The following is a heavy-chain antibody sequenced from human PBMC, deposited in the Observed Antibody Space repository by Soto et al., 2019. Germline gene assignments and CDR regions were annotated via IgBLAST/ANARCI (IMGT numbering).Heavy chain of an antibody. Sequence: SETLSLTCTVSGGSISSGDYYWCWIRQPPGKGLEWIGYIYYSGSAYYNPSLKSRVSISVETSKNQFSLRLRSVTAADTAVYHCARTSYYDGPSDAFDIWGQGTMVTVSS. D-gene: IGHD3-22*01. CDR2: IYYSGSA. V-gene: IGHV4-30-4*01. CDR3: ARTSYYDGPSDAFDI. CDR1: GGSISSGDYY. J-gene: IGHJ3*02.